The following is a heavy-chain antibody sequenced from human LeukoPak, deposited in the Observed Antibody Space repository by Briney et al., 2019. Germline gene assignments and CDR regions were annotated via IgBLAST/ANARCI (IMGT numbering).Heavy chain of an antibody. CDR2: TKEDGSVV. CDR1: GFPFTNYW. Sequence: GGSLRLSCAVSGFPFTNYWMSWVRQAPGKGLEWVANTKEDGSVVYYVDSLKGRFTISRDSAQNSLYLQMNSLRVEDTAVYFCARDLWGSYSTGSYLDYWGQGALVTVSS. D-gene: IGHD6-19*01. CDR3: ARDLWGSYSTGSYLDY. V-gene: IGHV3-7*01. J-gene: IGHJ4*02.